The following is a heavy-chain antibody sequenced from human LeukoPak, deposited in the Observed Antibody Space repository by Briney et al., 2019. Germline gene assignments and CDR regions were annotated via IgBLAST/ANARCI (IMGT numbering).Heavy chain of an antibody. Sequence: ASVKVSCKASGYTFTGYYMHWVRQAPGQGLEWMGWINPNSGGTNYAQKFQGRVTLTRDTSTSTVHMELSSLRSEDTAIYYCARIRDGYNDAYDLWGQGTVVTVPS. V-gene: IGHV1-2*02. J-gene: IGHJ3*01. D-gene: IGHD5-24*01. CDR3: ARIRDGYNDAYDL. CDR2: INPNSGGT. CDR1: GYTFTGYY.